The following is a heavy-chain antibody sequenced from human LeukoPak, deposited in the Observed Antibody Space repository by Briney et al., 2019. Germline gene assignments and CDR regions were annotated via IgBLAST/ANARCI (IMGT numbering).Heavy chain of an antibody. D-gene: IGHD3-10*01. CDR1: GGSISSYY. J-gene: IGHJ4*02. CDR3: ARDRGFGELLFGFDY. V-gene: IGHV4-59*12. Sequence: SETLSLTCTVSGGSISSYYWSWIRQPPGKGLEWIGYIYYSGSTYYNPSLKSRVTISVDTSKDQFSLKLSSVTAADTAVYYCARDRGFGELLFGFDYWGQGTLVTVSS. CDR2: IYYSGST.